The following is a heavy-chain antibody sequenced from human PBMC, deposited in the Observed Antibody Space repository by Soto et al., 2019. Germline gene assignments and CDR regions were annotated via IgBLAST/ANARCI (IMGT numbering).Heavy chain of an antibody. CDR3: ARRYDSSFDF. D-gene: IGHD6-6*01. J-gene: IGHJ4*02. V-gene: IGHV2-5*02. CDR2: IYWDDEE. Sequence: QITLKWSGPTLLKPTQTLTLTCTLSGFSLRSLGMAVGWIRQPPGRALEWVALIYWDDEERYSPSLQSRLTIAKDTSKNHVVLTMTTMDPVDTATYYCARRYDSSFDFWGQGIPVTVSS. CDR1: GFSLRSLGMA.